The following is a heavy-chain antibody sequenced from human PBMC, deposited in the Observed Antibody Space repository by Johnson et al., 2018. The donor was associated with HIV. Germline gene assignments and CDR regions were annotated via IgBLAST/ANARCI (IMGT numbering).Heavy chain of an antibody. D-gene: IGHD6-13*01. CDR2: IWYDGSNK. CDR1: GFTFSSYG. Sequence: QMQLVESGGGVVQPGRSLRLSCAASGFTFSSYGMHWVRQAPGKGLEWVAVIWYDGSNKYYADSVKGRFTISRDNSKNTLYLQMNSLRAEDTAVYYCAKKGRAAAEGGVGAFDIWGQGTMVTVSS. V-gene: IGHV3-33*06. J-gene: IGHJ3*02. CDR3: AKKGRAAAEGGVGAFDI.